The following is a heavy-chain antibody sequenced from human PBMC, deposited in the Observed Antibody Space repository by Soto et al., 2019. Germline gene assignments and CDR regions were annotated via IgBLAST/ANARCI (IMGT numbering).Heavy chain of an antibody. D-gene: IGHD3-22*01. CDR2: IYYSGST. Sequence: SETLSLTCTVSGGSISSSSYYWGWIRQPPGKGLEWIGSIYYSGSTYYNPSLKSRVTISVDTSKNQFSLKLSSVTAADTAVYYCARLGYYDSSGYYRIDFDYWGQGTLVTVSS. CDR1: GGSISSSSYY. V-gene: IGHV4-39*01. J-gene: IGHJ4*02. CDR3: ARLGYYDSSGYYRIDFDY.